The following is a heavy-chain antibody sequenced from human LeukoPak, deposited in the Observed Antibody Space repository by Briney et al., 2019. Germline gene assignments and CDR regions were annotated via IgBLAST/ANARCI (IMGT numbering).Heavy chain of an antibody. CDR2: TYTGGNS. V-gene: IGHV3-53*01. Sequence: IQPGGSLRLSCEASGFTVSSTHMVWVRQAPGKGLEWVSVTYTGGNSYYAGSVKGRFTISRDNSKNTLYLQMNSLRAEDTAVYYCAKAPPYKKYFDYWGQGTLVTVSS. CDR1: GFTVSSTH. D-gene: IGHD1-1*01. J-gene: IGHJ4*02. CDR3: AKAPPYKKYFDY.